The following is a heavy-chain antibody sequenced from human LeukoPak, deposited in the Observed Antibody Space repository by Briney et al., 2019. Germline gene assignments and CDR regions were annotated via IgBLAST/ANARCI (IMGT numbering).Heavy chain of an antibody. V-gene: IGHV3-23*01. Sequence: PGGSLRLSCATSGFTLNTHALNWVRQAPGKGLEWVSSISGGCGSTYYADSVKGRVTVSRDNSKSTMYLQMNSLRAEDTAVYYCAKSSYYDSSGYYREYYFDQWGQGTLVTVSS. J-gene: IGHJ4*02. CDR2: ISGGCGST. CDR3: AKSSYYDSSGYYREYYFDQ. CDR1: GFTLNTHA. D-gene: IGHD3-22*01.